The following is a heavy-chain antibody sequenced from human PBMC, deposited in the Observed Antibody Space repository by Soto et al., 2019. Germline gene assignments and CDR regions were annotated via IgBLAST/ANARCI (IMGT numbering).Heavy chain of an antibody. CDR2: ISGDGTTA. CDR3: ARSLSRSYYYYFMDV. V-gene: IGHV3-74*03. CDR1: GFTFSNFW. Sequence: ELQLVESGGGLVQPGGSPRLSCAASGFTFSNFWIHWVRQAPGKGLVWVSGISGDGTTATYADSEKGRFTTSRDNAKNTRDLQMNSLRAEDTAVYYGARSLSRSYYYYFMDVWGKGTTVTVSS. J-gene: IGHJ6*03.